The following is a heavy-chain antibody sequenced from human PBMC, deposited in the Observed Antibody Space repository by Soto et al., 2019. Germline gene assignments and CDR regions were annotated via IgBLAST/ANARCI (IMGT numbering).Heavy chain of an antibody. J-gene: IGHJ4*02. CDR2: IWFDGRNK. D-gene: IGHD6-19*01. Sequence: QVQLVESGGGVVQPGRSLRLSCAASGFTFSSYGMHWVRQAPGKGLEWVAVIWFDGRNKYYADSVKGRFTISRDNSKNTLYLQMNSLRAEDTAVYYCARAPRSIAVAGTTMDYWGQGTLVTVSS. CDR1: GFTFSSYG. CDR3: ARAPRSIAVAGTTMDY. V-gene: IGHV3-33*01.